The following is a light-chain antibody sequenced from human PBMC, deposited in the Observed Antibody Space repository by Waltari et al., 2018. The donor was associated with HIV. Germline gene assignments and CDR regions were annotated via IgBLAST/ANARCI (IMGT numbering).Light chain of an antibody. J-gene: IGKJ4*01. CDR2: AAS. Sequence: DTQMTQSPSCLSASVGDRVTITCRASQNIGTYINWYQQKPGKAPKLLIYAASTLQSGVPSRCIGRGSGTDFTLNISILQPEDLANYYCKQTYNTPPPTFGGGTKVEI. CDR1: QNIGTY. CDR3: KQTYNTPPPT. V-gene: IGKV1-39*01.